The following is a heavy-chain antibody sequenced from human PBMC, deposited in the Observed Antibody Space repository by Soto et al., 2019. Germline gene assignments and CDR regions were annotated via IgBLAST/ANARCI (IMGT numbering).Heavy chain of an antibody. CDR2: IIPIFGTA. V-gene: IGHV1-69*13. D-gene: IGHD2-15*01. CDR1: GGTLSSYA. J-gene: IGHJ5*02. Sequence: GASVKVSCKASGGTLSSYAISWVRQAPGQGLEWMGGIIPIFGTANYAQKFQGRVTITADESTSTAYMELSSLRSEDTAVYYCARDCGGSCYFGRRFDPWGQGTLVTVSS. CDR3: ARDCGGSCYFGRRFDP.